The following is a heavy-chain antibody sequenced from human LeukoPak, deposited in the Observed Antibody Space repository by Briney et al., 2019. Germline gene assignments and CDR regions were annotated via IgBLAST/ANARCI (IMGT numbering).Heavy chain of an antibody. J-gene: IGHJ4*02. D-gene: IGHD3-22*01. CDR2: INPNSGGT. V-gene: IGHV1-2*02. CDR3: ARDAGARSYYDSSGSPIGY. CDR1: GYTFTGYY. Sequence: GASVKVSCKASGYTFTGYYMHWVRQAPGQGLEWMGWINPNSGGTNYAQKFQGRVTMTRDTSISTAYMELSRLRSEDTAVYYCARDAGARSYYDSSGSPIGYWGQGTLVTVSS.